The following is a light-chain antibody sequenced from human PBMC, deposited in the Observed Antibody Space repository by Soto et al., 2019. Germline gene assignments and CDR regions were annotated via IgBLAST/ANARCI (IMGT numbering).Light chain of an antibody. Sequence: QSVLTQPPSVSAAPGQKVTISCSGSSSNIGNNYVSWYQQLPGTAPKLLIYDNDKRPSGIPDRFSGSKSGTSATLGVTGLQTGDEADYYCATWDSSLSAGVFGGGTKLTRP. J-gene: IGLJ2*01. CDR2: DND. CDR1: SSNIGNNY. CDR3: ATWDSSLSAGV. V-gene: IGLV1-51*01.